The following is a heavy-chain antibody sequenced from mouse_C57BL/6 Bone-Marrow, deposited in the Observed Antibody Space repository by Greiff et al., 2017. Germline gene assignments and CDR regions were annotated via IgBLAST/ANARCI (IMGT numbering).Heavy chain of an antibody. CDR1: GYAFSSSW. Sequence: VQLQQPGAELVKPGASVKISCKASGYAFSSSWITWVKQRPGQGLEWIGHIYPGSGGTNYNGKFKSKATLTVDTSSSTAYMQLSSLTSEDSAVYYCARVAYYANSDLDYWGQGTTVTVSS. D-gene: IGHD1-1*01. J-gene: IGHJ2*01. CDR3: ARVAYYANSDLDY. CDR2: IYPGSGGT. V-gene: IGHV1-55*01.